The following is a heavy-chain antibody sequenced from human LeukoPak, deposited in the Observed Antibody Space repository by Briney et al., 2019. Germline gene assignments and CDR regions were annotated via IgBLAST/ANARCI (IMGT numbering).Heavy chain of an antibody. CDR2: ISGSGGKT. CDR3: AKTLQPGTAFDI. V-gene: IGHV3-23*01. J-gene: IGHJ3*02. D-gene: IGHD7-27*01. Sequence: GGSLRLSCAASGFTFSSSVMTWVRQAPGKGLEWVSVISGSGGKTYYADSVKGRFTISKDNSKNTLYLQMNSLRAEDTAVYYCAKTLQPGTAFDIWGQGTMVTVSS. CDR1: GFTFSSSV.